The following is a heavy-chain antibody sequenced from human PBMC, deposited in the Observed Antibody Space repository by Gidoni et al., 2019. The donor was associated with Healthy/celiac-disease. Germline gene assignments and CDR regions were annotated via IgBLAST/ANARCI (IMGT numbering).Heavy chain of an antibody. CDR2: ISSSSSYI. CDR1: GFTFSSYS. Sequence: EVQLVESGGGLVKPGGSLRPSCAASGFTFSSYSMNWVRQAPGKGLEWVSSISSSSSYIYYADSVKGRFTISRDNAKNSLYLQMNSLRAEDTAVYYCARDSDYYYGMDVWGQGTTVTVSS. J-gene: IGHJ6*02. CDR3: ARDSDYYYGMDV. V-gene: IGHV3-21*01.